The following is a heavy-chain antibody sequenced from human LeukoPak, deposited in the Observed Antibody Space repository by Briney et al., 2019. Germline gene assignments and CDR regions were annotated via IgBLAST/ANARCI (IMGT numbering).Heavy chain of an antibody. V-gene: IGHV1-46*01. D-gene: IGHD1/OR15-1a*01. CDR1: GYTFTNYY. CDR3: ARWRTTYLDY. J-gene: IGHJ4*02. CDR2: INPSGGST. Sequence: ASVKVSCKASGYTFTNYYIHWVRQAPGQGLEWMGIINPSGGSTNYAQKFQGRVTMTTDTSTITVYMEVSSLRSEDTAVYYCARWRTTYLDYWGQGTLVTVSS.